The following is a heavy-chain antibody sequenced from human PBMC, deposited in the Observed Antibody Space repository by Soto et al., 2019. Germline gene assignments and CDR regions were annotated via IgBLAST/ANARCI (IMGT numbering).Heavy chain of an antibody. Sequence: EVQLVESGGGLIQPGGSLRLSCAASGFTVSSNYMSWVRQAPGKGLEWVSVVYSGGSTYYADSVKGRFTISRDNSKNTHYLQMNSLRAEDTAVYYCARHVYYDSSGYYYGWGQGTLVTVPS. D-gene: IGHD3-22*01. CDR2: VYSGGST. V-gene: IGHV3-53*01. CDR1: GFTVSSNY. CDR3: ARHVYYDSSGYYYG. J-gene: IGHJ4*02.